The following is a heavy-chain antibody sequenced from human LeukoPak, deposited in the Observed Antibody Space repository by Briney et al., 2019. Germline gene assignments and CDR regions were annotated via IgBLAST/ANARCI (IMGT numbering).Heavy chain of an antibody. J-gene: IGHJ6*04. CDR1: GFIFSTYW. V-gene: IGHV3-48*03. CDR2: ISSSGSTI. CDR3: AELGITMIGGV. D-gene: IGHD3-10*02. Sequence: GGSLRLSCAASGFIFSTYWMSWVRQAPGKGLEWVSYISSSGSTIYYADSVKGRFTISRDNAKNSLYLQMNSLRAEDTAVYYCAELGITMIGGVWGKGTTVTISS.